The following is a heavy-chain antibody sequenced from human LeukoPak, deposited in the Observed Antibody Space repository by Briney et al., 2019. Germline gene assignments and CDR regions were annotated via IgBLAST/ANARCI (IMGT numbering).Heavy chain of an antibody. CDR3: ARGNYYVDY. D-gene: IGHD3-10*01. V-gene: IGHV7-4-1*02. Sequence: ASVKVSCKASGYTFANYAMNWVRQAPGQGLEWMGWINSNTGNPTYAQGFTGRFVFSLDTSVSAAYLQISSLKTEDTAVYYCARGNYYVDYWGQGTLVTVSS. CDR2: INSNTGNP. J-gene: IGHJ4*02. CDR1: GYTFANYA.